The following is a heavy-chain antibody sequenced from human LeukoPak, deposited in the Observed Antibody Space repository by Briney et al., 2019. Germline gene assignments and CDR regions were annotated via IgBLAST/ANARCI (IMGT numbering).Heavy chain of an antibody. Sequence: SETLSLTCAVYGGSFSGYHWSWIRQPPGKGLEWIGEINHSGSTNYNPSLKSRVTISVDTSKNQFSLKLSSVTAADTAVYYCARGRTVKDWGQGTLVTVSS. CDR2: INHSGST. D-gene: IGHD1-1*01. CDR3: ARGRTVKD. J-gene: IGHJ4*02. CDR1: GGSFSGYH. V-gene: IGHV4-34*01.